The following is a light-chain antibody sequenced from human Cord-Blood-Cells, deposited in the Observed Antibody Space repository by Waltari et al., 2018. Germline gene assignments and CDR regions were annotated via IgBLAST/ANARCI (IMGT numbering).Light chain of an antibody. V-gene: IGLV4-69*01. Sequence: QLVLTQSPSASASLGASVKLTCTLSSGHSSYAIAWHQQQPEKGPRYLMKLNSDGSHSKGDGIPDSFSGSRSGAQRYLTIASLQSEDEADYYCQTWGTGIRVFGGGTKLTVL. CDR2: LNSDGSH. J-gene: IGLJ3*02. CDR1: SGHSSYA. CDR3: QTWGTGIRV.